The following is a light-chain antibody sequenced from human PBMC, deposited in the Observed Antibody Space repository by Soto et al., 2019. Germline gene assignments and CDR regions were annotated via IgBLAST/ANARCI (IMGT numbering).Light chain of an antibody. CDR1: QALNTR. Sequence: EIGLTQSQAALSSFPGDRVTLSCRASQALNTRLAWYQHKPGQAPRLLIYLTSNRAAGVPSRFSAWGSETDFTLTISDVQPEDFAVYYCHQRQSWPRTFGQGTKVDIK. CDR2: LTS. V-gene: IGKV3-11*01. J-gene: IGKJ1*01. CDR3: HQRQSWPRT.